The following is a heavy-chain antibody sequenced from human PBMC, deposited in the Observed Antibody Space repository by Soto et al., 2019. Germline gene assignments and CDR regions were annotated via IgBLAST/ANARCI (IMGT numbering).Heavy chain of an antibody. CDR1: GGSISSYY. Sequence: SETLSLTCTVSGGSISSYYWSWIRQPPGKGLEWIGYVYYSGSTNYNPSLKSRVSISVDTSKNHFSLKLSSVTAADTAVKYCARAKGYCICTTGHDIPVPYYAMAVWGKGTTVTVSS. V-gene: IGHV4-59*12. CDR3: ARAKGYCICTTGHDIPVPYYAMAV. J-gene: IGHJ6*04. D-gene: IGHD2-2*01. CDR2: VYYSGST.